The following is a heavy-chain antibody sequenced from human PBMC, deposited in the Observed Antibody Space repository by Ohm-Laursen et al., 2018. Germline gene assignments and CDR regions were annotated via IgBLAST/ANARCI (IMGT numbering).Heavy chain of an antibody. V-gene: IGHV3-48*03. CDR2: ISSSGSTI. CDR1: GFTFSSYE. Sequence: SLRLSCAASGFTFSSYEMNWVRQAPGKGLEWVSYISSSGSTIYYADSVKGRFTISRDNAKNSLYLQMNSLRAEDTAVYSCARGGQQQVEDYWGQGTLVTVSS. D-gene: IGHD6-13*01. CDR3: ARGGQQQVEDY. J-gene: IGHJ4*02.